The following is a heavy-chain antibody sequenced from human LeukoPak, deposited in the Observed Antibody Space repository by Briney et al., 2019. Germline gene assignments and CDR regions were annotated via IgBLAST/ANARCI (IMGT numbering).Heavy chain of an antibody. Sequence: SETLSLTCTVYGGSFSGYYWSWIRQPPGKGLEWIGDLNHSGSTNYNPSLKSRVTISLDTSKNHFSLKLSSVTAADTAVYYCASRTSGRGDFDYWGQGTLVTVSS. D-gene: IGHD6-25*01. J-gene: IGHJ4*02. V-gene: IGHV4-34*01. CDR1: GGSFSGYY. CDR3: ASRTSGRGDFDY. CDR2: LNHSGST.